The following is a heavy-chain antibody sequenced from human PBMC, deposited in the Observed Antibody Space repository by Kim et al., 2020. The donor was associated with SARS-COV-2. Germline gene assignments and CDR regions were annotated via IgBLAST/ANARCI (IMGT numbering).Heavy chain of an antibody. D-gene: IGHD2-15*01. Sequence: GGSLRLSCAASGFTFSSYSMNWVRQAPGKGLEWVSYISSSSSTIYYADSVKGRFTISRDNAKNSLYLQMNSLRDEDTAVYYCARAAGGGSWNEDYYYYYYGMDVWGQGTTVTVSS. CDR1: GFTFSSYS. CDR3: ARAAGGGSWNEDYYYYYYGMDV. J-gene: IGHJ6*02. V-gene: IGHV3-48*02. CDR2: ISSSSSTI.